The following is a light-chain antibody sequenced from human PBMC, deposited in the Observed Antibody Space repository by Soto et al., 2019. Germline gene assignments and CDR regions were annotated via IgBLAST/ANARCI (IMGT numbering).Light chain of an antibody. CDR3: QQRYNWPRT. V-gene: IGKV3-11*01. J-gene: IGKJ1*01. CDR2: DVS. CDR1: EDVGNS. Sequence: DIVSTQSPAILSLSPGERATLSCRASEDVGNSLAWYQQRPGQSPRLLIYDVSNRATGIPSRFSGSGSGADFTLTISSLEPDDFAVYYCQQRYNWPRTFGQGTKV.